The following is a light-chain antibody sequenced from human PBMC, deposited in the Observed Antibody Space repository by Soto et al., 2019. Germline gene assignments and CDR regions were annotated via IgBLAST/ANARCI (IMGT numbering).Light chain of an antibody. V-gene: IGKV3-15*01. CDR1: QTISNK. CDR3: QQRSIWPPT. Sequence: EIVMTQSPATLSVSPGERVTFSCRASQTISNKLAWYQHKPGQAPRLLISGASTGATGIPARFSGSWSGTEFTLTINSLEPDDFAVYFCQQRSIWPPTFGQGT. J-gene: IGKJ2*01. CDR2: GAS.